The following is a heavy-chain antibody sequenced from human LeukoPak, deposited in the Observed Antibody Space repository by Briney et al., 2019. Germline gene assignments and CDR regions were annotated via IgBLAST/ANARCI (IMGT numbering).Heavy chain of an antibody. V-gene: IGHV3-33*01. J-gene: IGHJ4*02. D-gene: IGHD5-12*01. CDR1: GFTFSSYG. Sequence: GGSLRLSCAASGFTFSSYGMHWVRQAPGKGLEWVAVIWSDGSNKYYEDSVKGRFTISRDNSKNTLYLQMNSLRAEDTAVYWCARGIYSGYHYFDYWGQGTLVTVSS. CDR3: ARGIYSGYHYFDY. CDR2: IWSDGSNK.